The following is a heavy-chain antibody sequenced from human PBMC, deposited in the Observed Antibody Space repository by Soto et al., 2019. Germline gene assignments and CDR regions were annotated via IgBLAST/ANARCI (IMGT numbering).Heavy chain of an antibody. Sequence: GGSLRLSCAASGFTFSSYWMHWVRQVPGKGLLWVSRIDEYGSTINYADSVKGGFTISRDNARNTLYLEMNSLRAEDTALYYCTRDIGGKGEYWGPGTLVTVSS. D-gene: IGHD3-16*01. J-gene: IGHJ4*02. CDR3: TRDIGGKGEY. CDR2: IDEYGSTI. V-gene: IGHV3-74*01. CDR1: GFTFSSYW.